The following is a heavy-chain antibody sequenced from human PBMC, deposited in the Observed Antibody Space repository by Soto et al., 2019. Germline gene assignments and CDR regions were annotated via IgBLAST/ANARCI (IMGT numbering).Heavy chain of an antibody. CDR3: ERGPNSDC. D-gene: IGHD2-21*01. CDR1: GFSVGGNY. V-gene: IGHV3-53*01. CDR2: IYSGGNP. Sequence: LRLSCAASGFSVGGNYMSWVRQAPGKGLELVSLIYSGGNPFYADSMKGRFTLSRDNSNNMLYLQMDSLRAEDTAVYYCERGPNSDCWGQGTLVTVSS. J-gene: IGHJ4*02.